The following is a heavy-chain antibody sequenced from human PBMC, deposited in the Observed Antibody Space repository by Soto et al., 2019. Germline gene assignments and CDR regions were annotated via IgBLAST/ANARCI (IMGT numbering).Heavy chain of an antibody. CDR1: GYTFTSYD. Sequence: QVQLVQSGAEVKKPGASVKVSCKASGYTFTSYDSNWVRQATGQGLEWMGWMNPNSGNTGYAQKFQGRVTMTRNTCISRAYMELRRLRSEDTAVYYCARGCSGGGCYSGEIWGQGTLVTVSS. D-gene: IGHD2-15*01. V-gene: IGHV1-8*01. CDR2: MNPNSGNT. CDR3: ARGCSGGGCYSGEI. J-gene: IGHJ4*02.